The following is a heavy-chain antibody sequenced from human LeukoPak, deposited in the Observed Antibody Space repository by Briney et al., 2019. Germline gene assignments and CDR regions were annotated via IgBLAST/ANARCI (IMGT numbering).Heavy chain of an antibody. CDR3: ARQGAGGRAFDI. CDR1: GGSFSSSSYY. V-gene: IGHV4-39*01. J-gene: IGHJ3*02. Sequence: PSETLSLTCTVSGGSFSSSSYYWGWIRQPPGKGLEWIGSIYYSGSTYYNSSLKSRVTISVDMSKNQLSLNLSSVTAADTAVYYCARQGAGGRAFDIWGQGTMVTVSS. D-gene: IGHD3-10*01. CDR2: IYYSGST.